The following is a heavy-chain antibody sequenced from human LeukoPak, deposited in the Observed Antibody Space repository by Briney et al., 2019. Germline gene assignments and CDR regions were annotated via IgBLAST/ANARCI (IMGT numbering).Heavy chain of an antibody. CDR2: INSDGSST. V-gene: IGHV3-74*01. Sequence: GGSLRLSCAASGFTFSSYWMHWVRQAPGKGLMWVSRINSDGSSTSYADSVKGRFTISRDNAKNSLDLQMNSLRAEDTAFYYCAREQSYYGSGTYYNVLDYWGQGTLVTVSS. J-gene: IGHJ4*02. CDR3: AREQSYYGSGTYYNVLDY. CDR1: GFTFSSYW. D-gene: IGHD3-10*01.